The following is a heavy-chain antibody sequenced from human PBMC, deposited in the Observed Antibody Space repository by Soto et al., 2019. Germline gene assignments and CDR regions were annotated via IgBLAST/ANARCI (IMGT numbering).Heavy chain of an antibody. Sequence: PGGSLRLSCAASGFTFSSYGMHWVRQAPGKXLEWVAVIWYDGSNKYYADSVKGRFTISRDNSKNTLYLQMNSLRAEDTAVYYCARGQGLRFLEWFPGMDVWGQGTTVTVYS. J-gene: IGHJ6*02. D-gene: IGHD3-3*01. V-gene: IGHV3-33*01. CDR1: GFTFSSYG. CDR3: ARGQGLRFLEWFPGMDV. CDR2: IWYDGSNK.